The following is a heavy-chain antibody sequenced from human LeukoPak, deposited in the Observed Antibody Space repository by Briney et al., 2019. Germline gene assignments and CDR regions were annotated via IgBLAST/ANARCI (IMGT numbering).Heavy chain of an antibody. Sequence: SETLSLTCTVSGGSISSYYWSWIRQPPGKGLEWIGYIYYSGSTNYNPSLKSRVTISVDTSKNQFSLKLSSVTAADTAVYYCARVVGIAAAADYWGQGTLVTVSS. D-gene: IGHD6-13*01. CDR2: IYYSGST. CDR1: GGSISSYY. CDR3: ARVVGIAAAADY. J-gene: IGHJ4*02. V-gene: IGHV4-59*01.